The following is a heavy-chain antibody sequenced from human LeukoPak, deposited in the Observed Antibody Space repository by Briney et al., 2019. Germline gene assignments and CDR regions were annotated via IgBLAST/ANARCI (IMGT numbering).Heavy chain of an antibody. Sequence: SETLSLTCTVSGGSISSYYWSWVRQPPGKGLEWIGYIYYSGSTFYNPSLKSRISILVDTSKNQFSLKLSSVTAADTAVYYCARVYCIGTNCYPWFDPWGQGTLVTVSS. D-gene: IGHD2-2*01. CDR2: IYYSGST. J-gene: IGHJ5*02. V-gene: IGHV4-59*08. CDR1: GGSISSYY. CDR3: ARVYCIGTNCYPWFDP.